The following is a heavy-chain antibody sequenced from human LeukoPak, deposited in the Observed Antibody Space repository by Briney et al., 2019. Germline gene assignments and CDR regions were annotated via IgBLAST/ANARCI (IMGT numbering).Heavy chain of an antibody. V-gene: IGHV3-66*01. D-gene: IGHD6-19*01. Sequence: GGSLTLSCAASEFTVSSNYMSWVRQAPGKGLEWVSIIYTTGGKYYADSVKGRFTISRDNSKHTLYLQMNSLRAEDTAVYYCARGSDGWFAFDYWGQGILVTVSS. CDR3: ARGSDGWFAFDY. CDR2: IYTTGGK. CDR1: EFTVSSNY. J-gene: IGHJ4*02.